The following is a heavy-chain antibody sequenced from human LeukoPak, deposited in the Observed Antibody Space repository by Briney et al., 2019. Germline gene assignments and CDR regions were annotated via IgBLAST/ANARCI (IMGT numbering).Heavy chain of an antibody. CDR1: GYSISSGYY. Sequence: PSETLSLTCTVSGYSISSGYYWGWIRQPPGKGLEWIGSIYHSGSTYYDPSLKSRVTISVDTSKNQFSLKLSSATAADTAVYYCARAGTIRGWGQGTMVTVSS. CDR3: ARAGTIRG. J-gene: IGHJ3*01. D-gene: IGHD3-10*01. CDR2: IYHSGST. V-gene: IGHV4-38-2*02.